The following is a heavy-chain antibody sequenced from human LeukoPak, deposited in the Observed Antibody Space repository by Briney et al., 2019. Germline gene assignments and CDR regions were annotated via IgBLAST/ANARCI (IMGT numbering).Heavy chain of an antibody. J-gene: IGHJ4*02. CDR2: INHSGST. CDR1: GGSFSGYY. Sequence: SETLSLTCAVYGGSFSGYYWSWIRQPPGKGLEWIGEINHSGSTNYNPPLKSRVTISVDTSKNQFSLKLSSVTAADTAVYYCARDKQPGDYWGQGALVTVSS. D-gene: IGHD5-18*01. V-gene: IGHV4-34*01. CDR3: ARDKQPGDY.